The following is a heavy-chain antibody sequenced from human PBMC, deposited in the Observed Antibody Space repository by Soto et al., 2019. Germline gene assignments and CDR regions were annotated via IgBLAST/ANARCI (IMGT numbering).Heavy chain of an antibody. CDR3: ARESPPPSYYYDSSGYYFDY. CDR2: IYYSGGT. J-gene: IGHJ4*02. D-gene: IGHD3-22*01. Sequence: PSETLSLTCPVSGGSVSSDYWSWIRQPPGKGLEWIGYIYYSGGTNYNPPLKSRVTISVDTAKNQVPLKLSPVTAADTAGYYCARESPPPSYYYDSSGYYFDYWGQGTLVTVS. CDR1: GGSVSSDY. V-gene: IGHV4-59*02.